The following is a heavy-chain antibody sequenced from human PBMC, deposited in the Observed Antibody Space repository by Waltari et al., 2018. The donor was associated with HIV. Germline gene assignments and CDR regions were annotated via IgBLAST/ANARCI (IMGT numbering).Heavy chain of an antibody. Sequence: QVQLVESGGGVVQPGGPLRLSCAASGFTFSPYGTHSVRQAPGKGLEWVAFIRYDGSDKYYADFVKGRFTISRDNSKNTLYLQTNSLRAEDTSVYYCAKTTMVTPYYYYGVDVWGQGATVTVSS. D-gene: IGHD5-18*01. CDR2: IRYDGSDK. V-gene: IGHV3-30*02. J-gene: IGHJ6*02. CDR3: AKTTMVTPYYYYGVDV. CDR1: GFTFSPYG.